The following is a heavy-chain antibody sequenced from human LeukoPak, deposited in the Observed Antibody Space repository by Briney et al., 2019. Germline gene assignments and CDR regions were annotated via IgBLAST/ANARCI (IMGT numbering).Heavy chain of an antibody. Sequence: SSETLSLTCAVYGVSFSGYYWSWIRQPPGKGLEWIGEINHSGSTNYNPSLKSRVTISVDTSKNQFSLKLSSVTAADTAVYYCARVTSGLDYWGQGTLVTVPS. CDR2: INHSGST. J-gene: IGHJ4*02. V-gene: IGHV4-34*01. D-gene: IGHD1-14*01. CDR1: GVSFSGYY. CDR3: ARVTSGLDY.